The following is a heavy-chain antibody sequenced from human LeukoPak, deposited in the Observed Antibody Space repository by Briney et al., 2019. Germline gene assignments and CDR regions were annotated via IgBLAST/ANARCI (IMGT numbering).Heavy chain of an antibody. CDR2: ISWNSGSI. CDR1: GFMFSTYH. V-gene: IGHV3-9*01. Sequence: GGSLRLSCTASGFMFSTYHMNWVRQAPGKGLEWVSGISWNSGSIGYADSVKGRFTISRDNAKNSLYLQMNSLRAEDTALYYCAKDRGVAAAGPRAFDIWGQGTMVTVSS. J-gene: IGHJ3*02. CDR3: AKDRGVAAAGPRAFDI. D-gene: IGHD6-13*01.